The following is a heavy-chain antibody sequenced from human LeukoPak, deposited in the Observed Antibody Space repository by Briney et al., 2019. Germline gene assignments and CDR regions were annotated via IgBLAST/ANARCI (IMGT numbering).Heavy chain of an antibody. Sequence: SETLSLTCTVSGYSISSGYYWGWIRQPPGKGLEWIGSIYCSGSTYYNPSLKSRVTISVDTSKSQFSLKLTSVTAADTALYYCARSRSGAGLFDYWGQGTLVTVSS. V-gene: IGHV4-38-2*02. D-gene: IGHD6-13*01. CDR3: ARSRSGAGLFDY. CDR2: IYCSGST. CDR1: GYSISSGYY. J-gene: IGHJ4*02.